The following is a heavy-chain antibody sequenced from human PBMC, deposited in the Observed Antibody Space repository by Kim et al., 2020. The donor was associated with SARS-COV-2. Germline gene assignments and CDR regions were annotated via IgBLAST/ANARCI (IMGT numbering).Heavy chain of an antibody. CDR2: ISSSSSYI. V-gene: IGHV3-21*01. CDR1: GFTFSSYS. J-gene: IGHJ3*02. D-gene: IGHD6-19*01. Sequence: GGSLRLSCAASGFTFSSYSMNWVRQAPGKGLEWVSSISSSSSYIYYADSVKGRFTISRDNAKNSLYLQMNSLRAEDTAVYYCARAPIAVANGLAFDIWGQGTMVTVSS. CDR3: ARAPIAVANGLAFDI.